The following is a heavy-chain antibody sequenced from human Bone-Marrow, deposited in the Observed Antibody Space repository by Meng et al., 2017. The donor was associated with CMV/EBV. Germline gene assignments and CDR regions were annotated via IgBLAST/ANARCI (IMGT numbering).Heavy chain of an antibody. CDR3: ARVGSGWYYFGIPYYYYGMDV. CDR1: GYTFTSYD. Sequence: ASVKVSCKASGYTFTSYDINWVRQATGQGLEWMGWMNPNSGNTGYAQKFQGRVTITRNTSISTAYIELSSLRSEDTAVYYCARVGSGWYYFGIPYYYYGMDVWGQGTTVTGSS. CDR2: MNPNSGNT. D-gene: IGHD6-19*01. V-gene: IGHV1-8*03. J-gene: IGHJ6*01.